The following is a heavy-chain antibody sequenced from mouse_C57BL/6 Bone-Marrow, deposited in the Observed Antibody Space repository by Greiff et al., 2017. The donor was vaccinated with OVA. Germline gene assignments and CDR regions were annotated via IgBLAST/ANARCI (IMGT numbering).Heavy chain of an antibody. Sequence: EVMLVESGGDLVKPGGSLKLSCAASGFTFSSYGMSWVRQTPDKRLEWVATISSGGSYTYYPDSVKGRFTISRDNAKHTLYLQMSSLKSEDTAMYYCARHRGLRAWFAYWGQGTLVTVSA. V-gene: IGHV5-6*01. J-gene: IGHJ3*01. D-gene: IGHD2-4*01. CDR1: GFTFSSYG. CDR2: ISSGGSYT. CDR3: ARHRGLRAWFAY.